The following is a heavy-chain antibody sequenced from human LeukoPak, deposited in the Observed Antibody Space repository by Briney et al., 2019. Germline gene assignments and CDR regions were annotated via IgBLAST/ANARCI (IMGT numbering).Heavy chain of an antibody. V-gene: IGHV3-23*01. CDR2: ISGSGGST. CDR1: GFTFSTYA. J-gene: IGHJ4*02. CDR3: AKDSGELLWFGELLYYFDY. Sequence: GGSLRLSCAASGFTFSTYAMSWVRQAPGKGLEWVSAISGSGGSTYYADSVKGRFTISRDNSKNTLYLQMNSLRAEDTAVYYCAKDSGELLWFGELLYYFDYWGQGTLVTVSS. D-gene: IGHD3-10*01.